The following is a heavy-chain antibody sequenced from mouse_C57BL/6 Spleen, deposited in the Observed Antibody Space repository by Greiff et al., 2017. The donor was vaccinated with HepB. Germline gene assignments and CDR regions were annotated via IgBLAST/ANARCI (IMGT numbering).Heavy chain of an antibody. CDR1: GYAFSSYW. Sequence: QVQLKESGAELVKPGASVKISCKASGYAFSSYWMNWVKQRPGKGLEWIGQIYPGDGDTNYNGKFKGKATLTADKSSSTAYMQLSSLTSEDSAVYFCARSDYGSSWGYFDVWGTGTTVTVSS. V-gene: IGHV1-80*01. CDR2: IYPGDGDT. CDR3: ARSDYGSSWGYFDV. D-gene: IGHD1-1*01. J-gene: IGHJ1*03.